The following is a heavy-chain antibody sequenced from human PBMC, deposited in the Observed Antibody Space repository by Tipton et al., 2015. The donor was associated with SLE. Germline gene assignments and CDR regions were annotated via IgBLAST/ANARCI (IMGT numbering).Heavy chain of an antibody. V-gene: IGHV4-59*02. D-gene: IGHD7-27*01. Sequence: TLSLTCTVSGGSVSSYYWSWIRQSPGKGLEWIAWLYYTGTTGYSPSLKSRVTISVDTSKNQFSLKLSSVTAADTAVYYCARDPNGGYGSFDYWGLGALVTVSS. CDR2: LYYTGTT. CDR1: GGSVSSYY. CDR3: ARDPNGGYGSFDY. J-gene: IGHJ4*02.